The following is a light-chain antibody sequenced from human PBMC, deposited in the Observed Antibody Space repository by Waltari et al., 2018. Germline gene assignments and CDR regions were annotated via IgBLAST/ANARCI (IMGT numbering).Light chain of an antibody. CDR1: SSDVGGYNY. CDR2: DVS. CDR3: CSYAGCNSWV. J-gene: IGLJ3*02. Sequence: QSALTQPRSVAGSPGQPVTISCPGTSSDVGGYNYVVWYQHHPGKAPKLMIYDVSKRPSGVPDRFSGSKSGNTASLTISGLQAEDEADYYCCSYAGCNSWVFGGGTKLTVL. V-gene: IGLV2-11*01.